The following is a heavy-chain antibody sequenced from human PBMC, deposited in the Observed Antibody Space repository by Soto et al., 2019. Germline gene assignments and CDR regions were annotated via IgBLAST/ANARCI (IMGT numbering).Heavy chain of an antibody. CDR3: ARLDDSSGYYSDYYYGMDV. CDR2: IYPGDSDT. D-gene: IGHD3-22*01. CDR1: GYSFTSYW. Sequence: PGEPLKISCKGSGYSFTSYWIGWVRQMPGKGLEWMGIIYPGDSDTRYSPSFQGQVTISADKSISTAYLQWSSLKASDTAMYYCARLDDSSGYYSDYYYGMDVWGQGTTVTVSS. J-gene: IGHJ6*02. V-gene: IGHV5-51*01.